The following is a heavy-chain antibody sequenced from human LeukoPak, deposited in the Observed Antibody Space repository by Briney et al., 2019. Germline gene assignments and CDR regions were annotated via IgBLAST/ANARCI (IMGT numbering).Heavy chain of an antibody. J-gene: IGHJ4*02. V-gene: IGHV3-23*01. Sequence: GGSLRLSCAASGSTFSSYAMSWVRQAPGKGLEWVSAISGSGGSTYYADSVKGRFTISRDNSKNTLYLQMNSLRAEDTAVYYCAKDQGSSTWYRMGFDYWGQGTLVTVSS. CDR3: AKDQGSSTWYRMGFDY. CDR2: ISGSGGST. D-gene: IGHD6-13*01. CDR1: GSTFSSYA.